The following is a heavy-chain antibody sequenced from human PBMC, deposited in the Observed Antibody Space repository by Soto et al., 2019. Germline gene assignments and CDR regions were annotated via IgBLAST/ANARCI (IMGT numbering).Heavy chain of an antibody. D-gene: IGHD6-13*01. Sequence: EVQLLESGGGLVQPGGSLRLSCAASGFTFSSYAMSWVRQAPGKGLEWVSAISGSGGSTYYADSVEGRFTISRDNSKTTLYLQMNILRDEDTAVYYCALGSSSSRRYYFFGMDVWGQGTRVTVSS. CDR3: ALGSSSSRRYYFFGMDV. CDR1: GFTFSSYA. CDR2: ISGSGGST. J-gene: IGHJ6*02. V-gene: IGHV3-23*01.